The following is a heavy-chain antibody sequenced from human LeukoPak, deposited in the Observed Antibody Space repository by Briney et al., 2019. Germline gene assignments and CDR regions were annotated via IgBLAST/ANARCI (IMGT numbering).Heavy chain of an antibody. CDR3: AKDYYSGSGTPRGYFFDH. V-gene: IGHV3-33*05. D-gene: IGHD3-10*01. CDR1: GFSFSDYA. J-gene: IGHJ4*02. CDR2: VSLDGANK. Sequence: GGSLRLSCAASGFSFSDYAIHWVRQAPGKGREWVAIVSLDGANKYYADSVKGRFTVSRGNSENTLYLQMNSLRAEDTAIYYCAKDYYSGSGTPRGYFFDHWGQGSLVAVSS.